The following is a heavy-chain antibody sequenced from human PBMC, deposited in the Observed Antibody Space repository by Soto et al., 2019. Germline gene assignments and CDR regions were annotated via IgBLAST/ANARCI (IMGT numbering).Heavy chain of an antibody. Sequence: QVQLVQSGAEVKKPGSSVKVSCKASGGTFSSYAISWVRQAPGPGLEWMGGIIPIFGTANYAQKFQGRVTITADEYTSTAYMERSSLRSEDTAVYYCAFYSVRVPAYGMDDWGQGTTVTVSS. CDR3: AFYSVRVPAYGMDD. V-gene: IGHV1-69*01. CDR2: IIPIFGTA. CDR1: GGTFSSYA. D-gene: IGHD2-2*01. J-gene: IGHJ6*02.